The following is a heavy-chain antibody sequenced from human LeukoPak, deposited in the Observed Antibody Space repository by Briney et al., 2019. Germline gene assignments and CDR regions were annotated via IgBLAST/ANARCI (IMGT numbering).Heavy chain of an antibody. Sequence: PSETLSLTCTVSGGSISSYYGSWIRQSPGKGLEWIANIYYTGTPYYNPSLQSRVTISVDMSKNQFSLKLSTVTAADTAVYYCARVNATVTSFDIWGQGTMVTVSS. CDR1: GGSISSYY. CDR3: ARVNATVTSFDI. J-gene: IGHJ3*02. CDR2: IYYTGTP. D-gene: IGHD2-2*01. V-gene: IGHV4-59*01.